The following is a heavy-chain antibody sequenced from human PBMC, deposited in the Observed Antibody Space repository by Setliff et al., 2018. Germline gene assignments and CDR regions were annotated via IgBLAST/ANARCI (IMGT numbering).Heavy chain of an antibody. J-gene: IGHJ4*02. CDR2: ISYDGSNK. D-gene: IGHD1-26*01. CDR3: AKFSRLGANTFFDY. CDR1: GFTFSSYA. V-gene: IGHV3-30*07. Sequence: GGSLRLSCAASGFTFSSYAMHWVRQAPGRGLEWVAVISYDGSNKYYADSVKGRFTIFRDNSKNTLSLQMNSLRAEDTAVYYCAKFSRLGANTFFDYWGQGTLVTVSS.